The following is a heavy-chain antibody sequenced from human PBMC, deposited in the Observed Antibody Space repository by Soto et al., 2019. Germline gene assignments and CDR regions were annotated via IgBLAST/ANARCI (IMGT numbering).Heavy chain of an antibody. CDR1: GGSISSYY. Sequence: SETLSPTCTVSGGSISSYYWSWIRQPPGKGLEWIGYFYHSGSTNYNPSLKSRVTISVDTSKNQFSLKLSSVTAADTAVYYCAKGNYYYYMDVWGKGTTVTVSS. V-gene: IGHV4-59*08. CDR2: FYHSGST. J-gene: IGHJ6*03. CDR3: AKGNYYYYMDV.